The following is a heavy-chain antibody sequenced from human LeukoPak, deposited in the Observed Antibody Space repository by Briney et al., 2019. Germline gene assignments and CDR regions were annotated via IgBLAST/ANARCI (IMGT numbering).Heavy chain of an antibody. CDR3: AKDHSAAAGTLADY. J-gene: IGHJ4*02. CDR2: IRYDGSNK. D-gene: IGHD6-13*01. CDR1: GLGFSYYG. Sequence: GGPLSLSCAASGLGFSYYGIHWVRQAPGKGLGWVPFIRYDGSNKYYADSVKGRFTISRDNSKNTLYLQMNSLRAEDTAVYYCAKDHSAAAGTLADYWGQGTLVTVSS. V-gene: IGHV3-30*02.